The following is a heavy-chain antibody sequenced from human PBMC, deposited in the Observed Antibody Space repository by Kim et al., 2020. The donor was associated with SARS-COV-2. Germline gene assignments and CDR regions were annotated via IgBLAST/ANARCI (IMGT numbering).Heavy chain of an antibody. J-gene: IGHJ6*02. Sequence: GGSLRLSCAASGFTFSSYGMHWVRQAPGKGLEWVAVISYDGSNKYYADSVKGRFTISRDNSKNTLYLQMNSLRAEDTAVYYCAKAAYCSGGSCYHNYYYYGMDVWGQGTTVTVSS. V-gene: IGHV3-30*18. CDR1: GFTFSSYG. D-gene: IGHD2-15*01. CDR3: AKAAYCSGGSCYHNYYYYGMDV. CDR2: ISYDGSNK.